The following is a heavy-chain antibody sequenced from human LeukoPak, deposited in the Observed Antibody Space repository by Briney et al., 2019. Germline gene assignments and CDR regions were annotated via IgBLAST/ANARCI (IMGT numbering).Heavy chain of an antibody. J-gene: IGHJ5*02. D-gene: IGHD2-2*02. Sequence: SETLSLTCTVSGDSFSSYYWSWIRQPAGKGLEWIGRIYTSGSTNYNPSLKSRVIISVDTSKNQFSLKLSSVTAADTAVYYCAREGIVVVPAAIDLMFDPWGQGTLVTVSS. CDR3: AREGIVVVPAAIDLMFDP. V-gene: IGHV4-4*07. CDR1: GDSFSSYY. CDR2: IYTSGST.